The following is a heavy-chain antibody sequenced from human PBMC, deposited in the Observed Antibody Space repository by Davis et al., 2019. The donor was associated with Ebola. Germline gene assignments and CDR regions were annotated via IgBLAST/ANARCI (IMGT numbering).Heavy chain of an antibody. J-gene: IGHJ4*02. CDR3: ARAPRLYDSSGHQDY. CDR1: GYTFTSYA. Sequence: ASVKVSCKASGYTFTSYAMHWVRQAPGQGLEWMGIINPSGGSTSYAQKFQGRVTMTRDTSTSTVYMELSSLRSEDTAVYYCARAPRLYDSSGHQDYWGQGTLVTVSS. V-gene: IGHV1-46*01. CDR2: INPSGGST. D-gene: IGHD3-22*01.